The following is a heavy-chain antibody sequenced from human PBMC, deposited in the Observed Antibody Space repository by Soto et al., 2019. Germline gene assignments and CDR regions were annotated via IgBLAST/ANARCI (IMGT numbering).Heavy chain of an antibody. J-gene: IGHJ4*02. D-gene: IGHD3-16*01. V-gene: IGHV4-30-2*01. Sequence: SETLSLTCAVSGGSISSGGYSWSWIRQPPGKGLEWIGYIYHSGSTYYNPSLKSRVTISVDRSKNQFSLKLSSVTAADTAVYYGGKISPQGDYAYWGQGILFTVSS. CDR3: GKISPQGDYAY. CDR2: IYHSGST. CDR1: GGSISSGGYS.